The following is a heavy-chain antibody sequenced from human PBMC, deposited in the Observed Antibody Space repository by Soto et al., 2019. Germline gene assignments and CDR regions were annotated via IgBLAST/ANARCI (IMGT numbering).Heavy chain of an antibody. J-gene: IGHJ3*02. CDR1: GGSFRGYC. D-gene: IGHD2-15*01. V-gene: IGHV4-34*01. Sequence: PSETLSLTCAVYGGSFRGYCWSWIRQPPGKGPEWIGEINHSGSTNYNPSLKSRVTISVDTSKNQFSLKLSSVTAADTAVYYCARLDRYCSGGSCYPAAFDIWGQGTMVTVSS. CDR3: ARLDRYCSGGSCYPAAFDI. CDR2: INHSGST.